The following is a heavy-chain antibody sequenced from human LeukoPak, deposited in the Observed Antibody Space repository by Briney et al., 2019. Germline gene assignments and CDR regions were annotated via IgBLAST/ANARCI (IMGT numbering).Heavy chain of an antibody. Sequence: GASVKVSXKASGGTFSSYAISWVRQVPGQGLEWMGGIIPIFGTANYAQKFQGRVTITADESTSTAYMELSSLRSEDTAVYYCARDRNGDYVFDYWGQGTLVTVSS. V-gene: IGHV1-69*13. J-gene: IGHJ4*02. CDR3: ARDRNGDYVFDY. CDR2: IIPIFGTA. D-gene: IGHD4-17*01. CDR1: GGTFSSYA.